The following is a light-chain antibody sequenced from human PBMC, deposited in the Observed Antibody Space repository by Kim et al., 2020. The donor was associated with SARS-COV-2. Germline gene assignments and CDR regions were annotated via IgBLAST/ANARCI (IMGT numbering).Light chain of an antibody. V-gene: IGKV3-20*01. CDR1: QSVSSNY. CDR3: LQYGSSPGYT. Sequence: EIVLPQSPGTLSLSPGERATLSCRASQSVSSNYLAWYQQKPGQAPRLLIYGASSRATGIPDRFSGSGSGTDFTLTINRVEPEDIAVYYCLQYGSSPGYTFGQGTKLEI. J-gene: IGKJ2*01. CDR2: GAS.